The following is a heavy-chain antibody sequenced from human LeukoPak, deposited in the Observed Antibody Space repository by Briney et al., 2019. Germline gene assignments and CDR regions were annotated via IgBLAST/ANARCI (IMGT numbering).Heavy chain of an antibody. V-gene: IGHV1-18*01. J-gene: IGHJ6*03. D-gene: IGHD1-14*01. CDR2: ISAYNGNT. CDR3: ARIGDRDYYYYMDV. CDR1: GYTFTSYG. Sequence: GASVKVSCKASGYTFTSYGISWVRQAPGQGLEWMGWISAYNGNTNYAQKLQGRVTMTTDTSTSTAYMELRSLRTDDTAVYYCARIGDRDYYYYMDVWGKGTTVTVSS.